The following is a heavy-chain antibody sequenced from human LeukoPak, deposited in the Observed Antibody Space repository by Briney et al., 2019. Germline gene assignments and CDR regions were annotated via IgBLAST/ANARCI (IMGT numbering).Heavy chain of an antibody. V-gene: IGHV1-69*06. D-gene: IGHD3-16*02. J-gene: IGHJ4*02. Sequence: GASVKVSCKASGGTFSSYAISWVRQAPGQGLEWMGGIIPIFGTANYAQKFQGRVTITADKSTSTAYVELSSLRSEDTAVYYCAMTAAPPRNPYYDYVWGSYRYPDYWGQGTLVTVSS. CDR2: IIPIFGTA. CDR1: GGTFSSYA. CDR3: AMTAAPPRNPYYDYVWGSYRYPDY.